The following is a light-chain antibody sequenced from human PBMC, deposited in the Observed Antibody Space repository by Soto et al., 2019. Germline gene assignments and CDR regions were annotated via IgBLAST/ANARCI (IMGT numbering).Light chain of an antibody. CDR2: ESN. Sequence: NFMLTQPHSVSESPGKTVTISCTGSSGSIASNYVQWYQQRPGSAPTTVIYESNQRPSGVPDRFSGSIDSSSTSASLTISGLKTEDEADYYCQSYDSSNVIFGGGTKLTVL. CDR1: SGSIASNY. V-gene: IGLV6-57*02. J-gene: IGLJ2*01. CDR3: QSYDSSNVI.